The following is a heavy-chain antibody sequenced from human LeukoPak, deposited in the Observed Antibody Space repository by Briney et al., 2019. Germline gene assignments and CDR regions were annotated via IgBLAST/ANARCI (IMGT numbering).Heavy chain of an antibody. CDR3: ARDRLDGYNSNFDY. CDR1: GGSIRSGGYY. D-gene: IGHD5-24*01. CDR2: IYYSGST. J-gene: IGHJ4*02. V-gene: IGHV4-31*03. Sequence: PSQTLSLTCTVSGGSIRSGGYYWSWIRQHPGKGLEWIGYIYYSGSTYYNPSLKSRVTISVDTSKNQFSLKLSSVTAADTAVYYCARDRLDGYNSNFDYWGQGTLVTVSS.